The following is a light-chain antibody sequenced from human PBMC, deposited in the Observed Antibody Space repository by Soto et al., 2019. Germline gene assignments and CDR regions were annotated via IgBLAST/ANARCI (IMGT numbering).Light chain of an antibody. J-gene: IGKJ1*01. CDR3: HQYGTTPRP. CDR1: QSLKNSY. CDR2: GAS. V-gene: IGKV3-20*01. Sequence: EIVLTQSPGTLSLSPGERATLSCRASQSLKNSYVAWYQQKPGQAPRLLIYGASSRATGIPDRFSGSGSGTDFTLIISILEPEDFAVYHRHQYGTTPRPFGQGTKVQSK.